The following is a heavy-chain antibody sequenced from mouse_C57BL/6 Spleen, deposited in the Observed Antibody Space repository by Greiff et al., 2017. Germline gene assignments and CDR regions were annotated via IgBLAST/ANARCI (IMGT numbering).Heavy chain of an antibody. CDR2: IYPGDGDT. CDR3: ARGGFGNAMDY. J-gene: IGHJ4*01. CDR1: GYAFSSSW. Sequence: QVQLQQSGPELVKPGASVKISCKASGYAFSSSWMNWVKQRPGKGLEWIGRIYPGDGDTNYNGKFKGKATLTAVKSSSTAYMQLSSLTSEDSAVYFCARGGFGNAMDYWGQGTSVTVSS. V-gene: IGHV1-82*01.